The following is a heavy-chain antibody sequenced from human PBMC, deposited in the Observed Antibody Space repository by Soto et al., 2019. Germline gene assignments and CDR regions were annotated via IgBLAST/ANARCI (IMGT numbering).Heavy chain of an antibody. J-gene: IGHJ6*02. CDR2: INHSGIT. Sequence: SETLSLTCAVCGGSFSGYYCSWIRHPPWQGLEWIGEINHSGITNYNPSLKSRVTISVDTSKNQFSLKLSSVTAADTAVYYCARYPRGYDFLSGYYNLYYGMDVSGQAIT. CDR3: ARYPRGYDFLSGYYNLYYGMDV. D-gene: IGHD3-3*01. CDR1: GGSFSGYY. V-gene: IGHV4-34*01.